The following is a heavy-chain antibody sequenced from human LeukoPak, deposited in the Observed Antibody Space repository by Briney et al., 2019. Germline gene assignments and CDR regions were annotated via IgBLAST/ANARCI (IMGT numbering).Heavy chain of an antibody. D-gene: IGHD2-2*01. Sequence: ASVKVSCKASGYTFTGYYIHWVRQAPGQGLEWMGWINPNSGGTNYAQKFQGRVTMTRDTSISTAYMELSRLRSDDTAIYYCARAPTPNYCTSASCHSLDYWGQGTLVTVSS. V-gene: IGHV1-2*02. CDR2: INPNSGGT. CDR3: ARAPTPNYCTSASCHSLDY. CDR1: GYTFTGYY. J-gene: IGHJ4*02.